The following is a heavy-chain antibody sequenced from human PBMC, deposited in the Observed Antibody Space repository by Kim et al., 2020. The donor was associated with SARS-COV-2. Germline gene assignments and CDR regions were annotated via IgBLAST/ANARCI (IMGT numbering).Heavy chain of an antibody. V-gene: IGHV1-18*01. J-gene: IGHJ4*02. D-gene: IGHD3-10*01. Sequence: NYAQKRQGRVTMTTDTSTSTAYMELRSLRSDDTAVYYCARVGGSGSYYDYWGQGTLVTVSS. CDR3: ARVGGSGSYYDY.